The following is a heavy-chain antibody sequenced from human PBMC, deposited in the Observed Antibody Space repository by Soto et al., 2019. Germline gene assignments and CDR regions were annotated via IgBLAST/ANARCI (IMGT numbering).Heavy chain of an antibody. Sequence: PXETLALTCTVSGGSVSSGSYYWSWIRQPPGKGLEWIGYIYYSGSTNYNPSLKSRVTISVDTSKNQFSLKLSSVTAADTAVYYCAREYSSSSSFDYWGQGTLVTVSS. D-gene: IGHD6-6*01. CDR2: IYYSGST. CDR3: AREYSSSSSFDY. V-gene: IGHV4-61*01. CDR1: GGSVSSGSYY. J-gene: IGHJ4*02.